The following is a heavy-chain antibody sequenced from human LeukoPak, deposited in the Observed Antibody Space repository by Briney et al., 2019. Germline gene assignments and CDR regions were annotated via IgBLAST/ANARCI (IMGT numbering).Heavy chain of an antibody. CDR3: ARRAVTPPKGYFDY. CDR1: GGSISSSSYY. Sequence: SETLSLTCTVSGGSISSSSYYWGWIRQPPGKGLEWIGSIHYSGSTYYNPSLKSRVTISVDTSKNQFSLKLSSVTAADTAVYYCARRAVTPPKGYFDYWGQGTLVTVSS. J-gene: IGHJ4*02. D-gene: IGHD4-17*01. V-gene: IGHV4-39*01. CDR2: IHYSGST.